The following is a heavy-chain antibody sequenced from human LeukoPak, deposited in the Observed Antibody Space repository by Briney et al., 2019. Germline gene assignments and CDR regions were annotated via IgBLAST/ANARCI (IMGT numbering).Heavy chain of an antibody. V-gene: IGHV3-48*04. J-gene: IGHJ4*02. Sequence: GGSLRLSCAASGFTFSDYSMNWVRQAPGKGLEWISYIGISSGNTKYADSVKGRFTTSGDNAKNSLYLQMNSLRVEDTAVYYCARDHNYAFDNWGQGTLVTVSS. CDR2: IGISSGNT. D-gene: IGHD1-1*01. CDR1: GFTFSDYS. CDR3: ARDHNYAFDN.